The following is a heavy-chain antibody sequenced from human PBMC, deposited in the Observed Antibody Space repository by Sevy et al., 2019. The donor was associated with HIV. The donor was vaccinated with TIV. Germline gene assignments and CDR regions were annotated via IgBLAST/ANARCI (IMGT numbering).Heavy chain of an antibody. CDR1: GYTFTSYD. D-gene: IGHD6-13*01. CDR2: MNPNSRNT. J-gene: IGHJ6*02. CDR3: ARGGIAAAGTSYFEYYYYGMDV. V-gene: IGHV1-8*01. Sequence: AAVKVSCKASGYTFTSYDINWVRQATRQGLEWMGWMNPNSRNTGYAQKFQGRVTMSRNTSISTAYMELSSLRSEDTAVYYCARGGIAAAGTSYFEYYYYGMDVWGQGTTVTVSS.